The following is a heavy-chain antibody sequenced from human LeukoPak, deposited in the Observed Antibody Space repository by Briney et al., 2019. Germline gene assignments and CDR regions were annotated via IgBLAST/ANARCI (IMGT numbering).Heavy chain of an antibody. CDR2: IYTSGST. CDR3: ARDTGIAAAGTPGNGMDV. Sequence: SETLSLTCTVSGGSISSYYWSWIRQPAGKGLEWIGRIYTSGSTNYNPSLKSRVTMSVDTSKNQFSLELSSVTAADTAVYYCARDTGIAAAGTPGNGMDVWGQGTTVTVSS. J-gene: IGHJ6*02. D-gene: IGHD6-13*01. V-gene: IGHV4-4*07. CDR1: GGSISSYY.